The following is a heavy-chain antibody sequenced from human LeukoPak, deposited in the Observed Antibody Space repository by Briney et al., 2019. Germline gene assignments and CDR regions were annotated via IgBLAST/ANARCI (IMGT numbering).Heavy chain of an antibody. CDR2: VNPNNDDT. D-gene: IGHD1-26*01. V-gene: IGHV1-2*02. Sequence: ASVKVSCKASGYTFTHYYIHWVRQAPGQGLEWLGWVNPNNDDTHYAQNFQGRVTMTRDTSISTAYIELSRLRSDDTAVYYCARGRRILVGDTNAGDFFDCWGQGTLVTVSS. CDR1: GYTFTHYY. CDR3: ARGRRILVGDTNAGDFFDC. J-gene: IGHJ4*02.